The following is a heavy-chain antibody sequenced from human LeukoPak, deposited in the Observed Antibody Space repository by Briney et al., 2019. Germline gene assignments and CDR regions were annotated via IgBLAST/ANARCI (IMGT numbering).Heavy chain of an antibody. J-gene: IGHJ4*02. V-gene: IGHV1-2*02. D-gene: IGHD3-22*01. CDR2: INPNTSGT. CDR3: ARVYFMTVVDRRAYSLAY. Sequence: GASVKVSCKTAGYTFTGYNLHWVRQAPGQGLEWMGRINPNTSGTNFAHTFQGRVTMTRDKSINTAYMELSRLRSDDTAVYYCARVYFMTVVDRRAYSLAYWGQGTLVNVSS. CDR1: GYTFTGYN.